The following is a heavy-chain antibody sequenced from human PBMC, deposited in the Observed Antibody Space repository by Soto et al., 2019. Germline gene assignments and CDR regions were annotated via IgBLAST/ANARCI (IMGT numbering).Heavy chain of an antibody. J-gene: IGHJ4*02. Sequence: QVHLVQSGAEAKKPGASVKVSCKGSGYAFTTYGITWVRQAPGQGLEWMGRISAHNGNTNYAQKLQGRVTVTRDTSTSTAYMELRSLRSDDTAVYYCARGRYGDYWGQGALVTVSS. CDR3: ARGRYGDY. V-gene: IGHV1-18*01. D-gene: IGHD1-1*01. CDR2: ISAHNGNT. CDR1: GYAFTTYG.